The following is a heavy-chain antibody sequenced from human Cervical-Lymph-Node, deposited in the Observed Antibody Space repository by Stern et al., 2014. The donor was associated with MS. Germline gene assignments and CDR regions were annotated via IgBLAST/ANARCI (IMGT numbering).Heavy chain of an antibody. Sequence: QVQLQESGPGLVKPSGNLSLTCAVSGGSVSSTNWWSWVRQSQGKGLEWIGNIYHSGASTYRPSHSSRVSISLDTSSTHLSLHLTSGTAADTAVYYCARERQQYCNSEGCSYWYFDLWGRGTLVTVSS. CDR2: IYHSGAS. CDR3: ARERQQYCNSEGCSYWYFDL. V-gene: IGHV4-4*02. J-gene: IGHJ2*01. CDR1: GGSVSSTNW. D-gene: IGHD2/OR15-2a*01.